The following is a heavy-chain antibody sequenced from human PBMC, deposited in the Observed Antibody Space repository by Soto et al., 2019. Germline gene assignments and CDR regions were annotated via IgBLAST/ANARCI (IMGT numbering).Heavy chain of an antibody. CDR1: GFTFSNAW. CDR2: IKSKTDGGTT. D-gene: IGHD2-2*01. J-gene: IGHJ6*03. V-gene: IGHV3-15*01. Sequence: GGSLRLSCAASGFTFSNAWMSWVRQAPGKGLEWVGRIKSKTDGGTTDYAAPVKGRFTISRDDSKNTLYLQMNSLKTEDTAVYYCTTAPVVVPAAMISYYYYYYMDVWGKGTTVTVSS. CDR3: TTAPVVVPAAMISYYYYYYMDV.